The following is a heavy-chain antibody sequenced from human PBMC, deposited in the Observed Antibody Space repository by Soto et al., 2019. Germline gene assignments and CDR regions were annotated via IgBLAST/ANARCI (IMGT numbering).Heavy chain of an antibody. CDR1: GGTFSSYA. V-gene: IGHV1-69*06. J-gene: IGHJ6*02. CDR2: IIPISGTA. CDR3: ARIAGPSHYYYGMDV. Sequence: GASVKVSCKASGGTFSSYAISWVRQAPGQGLEWMGGIIPISGTANYAQKFQGRVTITADKSTSTAYMELSSLRSEDTAVYYCARIAGPSHYYYGMDVWGQGTTVTVSS. D-gene: IGHD6-13*01.